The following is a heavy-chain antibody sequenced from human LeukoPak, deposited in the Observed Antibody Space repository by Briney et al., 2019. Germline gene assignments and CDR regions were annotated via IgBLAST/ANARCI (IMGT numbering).Heavy chain of an antibody. CDR3: ATYPPLPARIAAAGIFDY. CDR1: GYTLTELS. CDR2: FDPEDGET. J-gene: IGHJ4*02. D-gene: IGHD6-13*01. Sequence: GAPVKVSCKVSGYTLTELSMHWVRQAPGKGLEWMGGFDPEDGETVYAQKFQGRVTMTEDTSTDTAYMELSSLRSEDTAVYYCATYPPLPARIAAAGIFDYWGQGTLVTVSS. V-gene: IGHV1-24*01.